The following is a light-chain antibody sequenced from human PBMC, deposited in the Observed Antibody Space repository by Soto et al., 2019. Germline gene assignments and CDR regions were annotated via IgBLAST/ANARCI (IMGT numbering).Light chain of an antibody. V-gene: IGLV7-46*01. CDR1: TGDVTSDHY. J-gene: IGLJ1*01. Sequence: GGRLSITCRSSTGDVTSDHYPYWFQQKPGQAPSTLVYDKSNRHSWTPVRFSGFLRGGKAALTLSGAQPEDEAEDYCLISYNGPYVYGTGTKFTVL. CDR2: DKS. CDR3: LISYNGPYV.